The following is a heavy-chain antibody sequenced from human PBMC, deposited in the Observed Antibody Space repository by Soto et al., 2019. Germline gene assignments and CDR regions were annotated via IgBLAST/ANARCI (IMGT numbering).Heavy chain of an antibody. Sequence: ASVKVSCKASGYTFTGYYMHWVRQAPGQGLEWMGWINPNSGGTNYAQKFQGRVTMTRDTSISTAYMEVGSLRSEDTAVYYCARATTGPSRGSVYYYYGMDVWSQGTTVTVSS. CDR3: ARATTGPSRGSVYYYYGMDV. CDR2: INPNSGGT. CDR1: GYTFTGYY. V-gene: IGHV1-2*02. J-gene: IGHJ6*02. D-gene: IGHD1-26*01.